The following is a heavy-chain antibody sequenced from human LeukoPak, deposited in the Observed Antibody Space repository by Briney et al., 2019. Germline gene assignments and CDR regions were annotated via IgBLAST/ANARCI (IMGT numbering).Heavy chain of an antibody. V-gene: IGHV3-23*01. D-gene: IGHD1-26*01. CDR3: ARTRVGATVGD. CDR1: GFTFSSYA. CDR2: ISGSGGST. J-gene: IGHJ4*02. Sequence: GGSLRLSCAASGFTFSSYAMSWDRQAPGKGLEWVSAISGSGGSTYYADSVKGRFTISRDNSKNTLYLQMNSLRAEDTAVYYCARTRVGATVGDWGQGTLVTVSS.